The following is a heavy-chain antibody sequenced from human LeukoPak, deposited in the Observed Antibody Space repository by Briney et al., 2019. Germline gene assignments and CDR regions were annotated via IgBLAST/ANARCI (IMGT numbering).Heavy chain of an antibody. D-gene: IGHD3-22*01. J-gene: IGHJ4*02. Sequence: SETLSLTCTDSGGSISSYYWTRIRQPPGKGLEWIGYIYYSGSTNYNPSLKSRVTISVDTSKNQFSLKLSSVTAADTAVYYCAREIAYYDSSGYFDYWGQGTLVTVSS. CDR1: GGSISSYY. CDR3: AREIAYYDSSGYFDY. V-gene: IGHV4-59*01. CDR2: IYYSGST.